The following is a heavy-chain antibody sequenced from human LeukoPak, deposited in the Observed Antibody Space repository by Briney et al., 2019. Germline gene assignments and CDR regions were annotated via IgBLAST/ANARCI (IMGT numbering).Heavy chain of an antibody. CDR1: GFTFSSYA. CDR2: ISGSGDNT. Sequence: GGSLRLSCAASGFTFSSYAMNWVRQTPGKGLEWVSGISGSGDNTLYADSVKGRFTISRDNSKNTLYLEVNSLRAEDAAIYYCAKMKGHPLPKYYMDVWGQGTTVTVSS. J-gene: IGHJ6*01. D-gene: IGHD1-26*01. CDR3: AKMKGHPLPKYYMDV. V-gene: IGHV3-23*01.